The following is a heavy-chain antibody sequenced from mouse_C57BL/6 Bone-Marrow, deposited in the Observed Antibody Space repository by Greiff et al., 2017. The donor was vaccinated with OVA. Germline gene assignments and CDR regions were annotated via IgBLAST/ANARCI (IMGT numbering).Heavy chain of an antibody. V-gene: IGHV2-2*01. CDR3: ARRDYYGYDGAWFAY. CDR2: IWSGGST. Sequence: QVQLKESGPGLVQPSPSLSITCTVSGFSLTSYGVHWVRPSPGKGLEWLGVIWSGGSTDYNAAFISRLSISKDNSKSQVFFKMNSLQADDTAIYYCARRDYYGYDGAWFAYWGQGTLVTVSA. D-gene: IGHD2-2*01. CDR1: GFSLTSYG. J-gene: IGHJ3*01.